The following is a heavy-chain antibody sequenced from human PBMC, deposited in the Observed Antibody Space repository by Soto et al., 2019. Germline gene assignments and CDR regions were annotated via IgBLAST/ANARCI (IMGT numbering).Heavy chain of an antibody. V-gene: IGHV3-53*01. CDR3: ARDRGSSWYWFDP. CDR2: FYSGGST. J-gene: IGHJ5*02. D-gene: IGHD6-13*01. CDR1: GFTVSSNY. Sequence: GGSLRLSCAASGFTVSSNYMSWVRQAPGKGLEWVSVFYSGGSTYYTDSMKGRFNNSRDNSKNTLYLQMNSLRAEDTGVYYSARDRGSSWYWFDPWGQGTLVTVSS.